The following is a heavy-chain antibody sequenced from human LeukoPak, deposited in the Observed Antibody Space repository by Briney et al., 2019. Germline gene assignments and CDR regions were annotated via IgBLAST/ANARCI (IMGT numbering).Heavy chain of an antibody. CDR1: GFTFDDYA. Sequence: PGGSLRLSCAASGFTFDDYAMHWVRQAPGKGLEWVSGISWNSGSIGYADSVKGRFTISRDNAKNSLYLQMNSLRAEDTALYYCARVSSSGWRRFKGNDAFDIWGQGTLVTVSS. CDR2: ISWNSGSI. J-gene: IGHJ3*02. D-gene: IGHD6-19*01. V-gene: IGHV3-9*01. CDR3: ARVSSSGWRRFKGNDAFDI.